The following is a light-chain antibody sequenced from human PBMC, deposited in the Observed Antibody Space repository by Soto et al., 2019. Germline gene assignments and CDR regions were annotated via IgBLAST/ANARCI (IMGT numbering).Light chain of an antibody. V-gene: IGKV3-20*01. CDR1: KTINP. CDR2: GAFGAS. Sequence: EIVLTQSPGNLSLSPGERAALSCRASKTINPLTWYQRKPGQAHRLLMYGAFGASSRATGIPDRFSASGSGTDFALTISRLEPEDFAVYYCQQYGSLPLTFGGGTRVEIK. J-gene: IGKJ4*01. CDR3: QQYGSLPLT.